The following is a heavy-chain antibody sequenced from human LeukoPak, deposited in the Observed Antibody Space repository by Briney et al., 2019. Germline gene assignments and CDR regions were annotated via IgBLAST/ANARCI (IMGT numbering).Heavy chain of an antibody. CDR1: GGSISSYY. CDR2: IYYSGST. CDR3: ARSPYLQH. V-gene: IGHV4-59*01. Sequence: SETLSLTCTVSGGSISSYYWSWIRQPPGKGLEWIGYIYYSGSTNYNPYLKSRVTISVDTSKNQFSLKLSTLTAADTAVYFGARSPYLQHWGQGTLVTVSS. J-gene: IGHJ1*01.